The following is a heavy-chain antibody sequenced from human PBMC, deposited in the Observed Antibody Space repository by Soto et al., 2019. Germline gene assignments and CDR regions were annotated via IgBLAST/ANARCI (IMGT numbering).Heavy chain of an antibody. D-gene: IGHD1-1*01. CDR3: SKEPRTTLTDFGMDV. J-gene: IGHJ6*02. CDR1: GFTFGSHA. V-gene: IGHV3-30*18. Sequence: QVQLVYSGGGLVQPGGSLRLTCVASGFTFGSHAMHWVRQAPGKGLEWLAVISYDETNEYYVASVKGRFTISRDNSKRTLSLQLNRLRPDDAAVYKCSKEPRTTLTDFGMDVWGQGTTVTVSS. CDR2: ISYDETNE.